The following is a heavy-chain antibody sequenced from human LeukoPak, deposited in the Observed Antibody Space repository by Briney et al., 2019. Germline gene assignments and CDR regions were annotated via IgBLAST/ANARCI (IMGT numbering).Heavy chain of an antibody. CDR2: TYYRSKWYN. V-gene: IGHV6-1*01. CDR1: RDSVSINSVA. CDR3: VRAHNWNFGY. Sequence: SQTLSLTCVLSRDSVSINSVAWNWIRQSPSRGLEWLGRTYYRSKWYNDYATSVKSRITINPDTSKNQFSLQLNSVTPEDTAIYYCVRAHNWNFGYWGQGTLVTVSS. D-gene: IGHD1-7*01. J-gene: IGHJ4*02.